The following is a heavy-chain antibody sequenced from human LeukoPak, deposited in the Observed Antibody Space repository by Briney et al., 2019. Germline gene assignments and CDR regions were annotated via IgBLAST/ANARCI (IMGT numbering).Heavy chain of an antibody. V-gene: IGHV1-2*02. J-gene: IGHJ4*02. CDR2: INPNSGGT. D-gene: IGHD2-2*01. Sequence: ASVKVSCKAFGYTFTGYYMHWVRQAPGQGFEWMGWINPNSGGTNYAQKFQGRVTMTRDTSISTAYMELSRLRSDDTAVYYCARDGDCSSTSCYPYDYWGQGTLVTVSS. CDR3: ARDGDCSSTSCYPYDY. CDR1: GYTFTGYY.